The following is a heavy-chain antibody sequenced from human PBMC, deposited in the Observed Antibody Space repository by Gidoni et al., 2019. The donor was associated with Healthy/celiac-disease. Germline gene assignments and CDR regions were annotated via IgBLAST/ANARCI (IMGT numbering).Heavy chain of an antibody. J-gene: IGHJ5*02. D-gene: IGHD3-22*01. V-gene: IGHV3-30*18. CDR3: AKEEYYYDSSGYYLGP. Sequence: QVQLVESGGGVVQPGRSLRLSCAASGFTFSRYGMHWVRQAPGKGLEGVAVISYDGSNKYYADSVKGRFTISRDNSKNTLYLQMNSLRAEDTAVYYCAKEEYYYDSSGYYLGPWGQGTLVTVSS. CDR2: ISYDGSNK. CDR1: GFTFSRYG.